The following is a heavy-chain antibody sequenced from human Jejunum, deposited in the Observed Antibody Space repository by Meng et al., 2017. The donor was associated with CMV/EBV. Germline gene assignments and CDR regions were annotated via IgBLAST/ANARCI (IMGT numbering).Heavy chain of an antibody. D-gene: IGHD2-2*01. CDR1: Y. V-gene: IGHV1-46*01. J-gene: IGHJ5*02. CDR2: INPSGGFT. CDR3: ARGRVLGHCSSSSCPNNWFDP. Sequence: YLGWVRQATGQGLEWMGIINPSGGFTNYAQKFQGRVTMTRDTSTSTVYMDLSSLRSEDTAVYYCARGRVLGHCSSSSCPNNWFDPWGQGTLVTVSS.